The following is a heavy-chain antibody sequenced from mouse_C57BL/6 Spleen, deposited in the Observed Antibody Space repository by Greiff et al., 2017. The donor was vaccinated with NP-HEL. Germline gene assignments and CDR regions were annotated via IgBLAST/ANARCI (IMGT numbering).Heavy chain of an antibody. J-gene: IGHJ2*01. Sequence: QVQLQQPGAELVKPGASVKLSCKASGYTFTSYWMHWVKQRPGRGLEWIARIDPNSGGTKYNEKFKSKATLTVDKPSSTAYMQLSSLTSEDSAVYYSAMDIYYDPGDWGQGTTLTVSS. V-gene: IGHV1-72*01. CDR1: GYTFTSYW. D-gene: IGHD2-4*01. CDR2: IDPNSGGT. CDR3: AMDIYYDPGD.